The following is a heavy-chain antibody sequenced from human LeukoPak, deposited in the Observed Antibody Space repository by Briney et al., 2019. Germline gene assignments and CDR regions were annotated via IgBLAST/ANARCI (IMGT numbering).Heavy chain of an antibody. CDR1: GGSISSYY. V-gene: IGHV4-59*08. CDR3: ARLSSGSYPVTVDY. Sequence: PSETLSLTCTVSGGSISSYYWSWIRQPPGKGLEWIGYMYYSGSTNYNPSLKSRVTISVDTSKNQFSLKLSSVTAADTAVYYCARLSSGSYPVTVDYWGQGTLVTVSS. D-gene: IGHD1-26*01. CDR2: MYYSGST. J-gene: IGHJ4*02.